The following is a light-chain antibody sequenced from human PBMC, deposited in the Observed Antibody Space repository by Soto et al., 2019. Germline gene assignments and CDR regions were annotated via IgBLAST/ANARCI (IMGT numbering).Light chain of an antibody. V-gene: IGLV2-8*01. CDR2: EVS. Sequence: QSVLTQPPSASGSPGQSVTISCTGTSSDVGGYNYVSWYQHHPGKAPKLMIYEVSKRPSGVPDRFSGSKSGNTASLTVSGLQAEDEADYYCSSYAGRNNGVFGGGTKVTVL. CDR3: SSYAGRNNGV. CDR1: SSDVGGYNY. J-gene: IGLJ2*01.